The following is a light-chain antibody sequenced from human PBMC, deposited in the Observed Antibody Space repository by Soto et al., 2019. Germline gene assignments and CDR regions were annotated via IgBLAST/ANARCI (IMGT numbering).Light chain of an antibody. CDR2: PTS. J-gene: IGKJ1*01. V-gene: IGKV3-20*01. CDR3: HQFGDSPQT. CDR1: QSLSVSY. Sequence: EIVLTQSPVTLSLSPGDRATLSCRASQSLSVSYIAWYQQKPGQAPRLLIYPTSTRAAGIPDRFTGRGSGTHFTLAISRLEPEDFAVYYCHQFGDSPQTFGQGTKVDIK.